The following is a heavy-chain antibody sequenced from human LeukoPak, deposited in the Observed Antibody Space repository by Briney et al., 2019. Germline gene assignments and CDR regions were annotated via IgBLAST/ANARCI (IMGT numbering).Heavy chain of an antibody. J-gene: IGHJ6*02. CDR1: GFTFSDYD. CDR3: ARSGITMVRGVIIGGDYYYYGMDV. CDR2: IGTAGDT. V-gene: IGHV3-13*01. D-gene: IGHD3-10*01. Sequence: PGGSLRLSCAASGFTFSDYDMHWVRQPTGKGLEWVAAIGTAGDTYYTGSVKGRFTISRENAKNSLYLQMNSLRAEDTAVYYCARSGITMVRGVIIGGDYYYYGMDVWGQGTTVTVSS.